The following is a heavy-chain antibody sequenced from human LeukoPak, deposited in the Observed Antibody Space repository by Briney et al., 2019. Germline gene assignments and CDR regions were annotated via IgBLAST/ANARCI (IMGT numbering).Heavy chain of an antibody. V-gene: IGHV3-20*04. CDR3: ARRHTTNWYNWFDP. D-gene: IGHD1-1*01. J-gene: IGHJ5*02. CDR2: INWNGGST. CDR1: GFTFDDYG. Sequence: GGSLRLSCAASGFTFDDYGMSWVRQAPGKGLEWVSDINWNGGSTDYADSVKGRFTISRDNAKPSLYLHMSSLRDEDTAFYYCARRHTTNWYNWFDPWGQGTLVIVSS.